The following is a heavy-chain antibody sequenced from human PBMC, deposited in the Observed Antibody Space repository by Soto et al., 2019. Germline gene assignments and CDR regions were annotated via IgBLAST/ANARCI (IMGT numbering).Heavy chain of an antibody. Sequence: ASVKVSCKASGYRFTMYAMHWVRQAPGQRLEWMGWINAGNGNTKYSQKFQGRVTISRDTSASTAYMEVSSLRSDDTAVYYCATSGGYSYGYYDYWGQGTLVTVSS. D-gene: IGHD5-18*01. CDR1: GYRFTMYA. CDR2: INAGNGNT. CDR3: ATSGGYSYGYYDY. J-gene: IGHJ4*02. V-gene: IGHV1-3*01.